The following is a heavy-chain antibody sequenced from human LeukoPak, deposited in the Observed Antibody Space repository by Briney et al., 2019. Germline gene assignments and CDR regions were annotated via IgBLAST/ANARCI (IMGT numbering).Heavy chain of an antibody. CDR2: IYYSGST. V-gene: IGHV4-39*07. Sequence: SETLSLTCTVSGGSISSSSYYWGWIRQPPGKGLEWIGSIYYSGSTYYNPSLKSRVTISVDTSKNQFSLKLSSVTAADTAVYYCARAEGRWLQSRYWGQGTLVTVSS. CDR3: ARAEGRWLQSRY. CDR1: GGSISSSSYY. D-gene: IGHD5-24*01. J-gene: IGHJ4*02.